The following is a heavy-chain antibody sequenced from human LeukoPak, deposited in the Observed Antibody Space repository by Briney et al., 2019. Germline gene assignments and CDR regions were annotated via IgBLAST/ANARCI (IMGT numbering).Heavy chain of an antibody. CDR2: IYYSGST. V-gene: IGHV4-39*02. J-gene: IGHJ3*02. CDR1: GGSISSSSYY. D-gene: IGHD3-22*01. CDR3: AIDTMIVVEAFDI. Sequence: SETLSLTCTVSGGSISSSSYYWGWIRQPPGKGLEWIGSIYYSGSTYYNPSLKSRVTISVDTSKNQFSLKLSSVTAADTAVYYCAIDTMIVVEAFDIWGQGTMVTVSS.